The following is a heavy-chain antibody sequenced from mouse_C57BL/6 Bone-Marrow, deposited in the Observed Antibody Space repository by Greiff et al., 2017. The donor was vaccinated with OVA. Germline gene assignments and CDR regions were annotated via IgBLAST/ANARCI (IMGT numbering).Heavy chain of an antibody. CDR2: ISNGGGST. CDR1: GFTFSDYY. CDR3: ARLHGYYWYFDV. J-gene: IGHJ1*03. D-gene: IGHD2-2*01. V-gene: IGHV5-12*01. Sequence: EVQLVESGGGLVQPGGSLKLSCAASGFTFSDYYMYWVRQTPEKRLEWVAYISNGGGSTYYPDTVKGRFTISRDNAKNTLYLQMSRLKSEDTAMYYCARLHGYYWYFDVWGTGTTVTVSS.